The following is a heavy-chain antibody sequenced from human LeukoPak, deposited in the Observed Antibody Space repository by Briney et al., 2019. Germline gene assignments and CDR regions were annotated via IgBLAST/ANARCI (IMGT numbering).Heavy chain of an antibody. J-gene: IGHJ3*02. D-gene: IGHD2-2*01. CDR2: IYTSGST. CDR1: GGSVSSYY. Sequence: SETLSLTCTVSGGSVSSYYWNWIRQPAGKGLEWIGRIYTSGSTNYNPSLKSRVTMSVDTFKNQFPLKLSSVTAADTAVYYCARVCSSTSCYAFDIWGQGTMVTVSS. CDR3: ARVCSSTSCYAFDI. V-gene: IGHV4-4*07.